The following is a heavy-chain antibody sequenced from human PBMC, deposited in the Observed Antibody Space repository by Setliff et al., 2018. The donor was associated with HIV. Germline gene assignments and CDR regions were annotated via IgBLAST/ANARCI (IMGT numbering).Heavy chain of an antibody. CDR1: GYTFTAHY. CDR3: ARDSAVPSLYHYYYMDV. J-gene: IGHJ6*03. Sequence: ASVKVSCKASGYTFTAHYLHWVRQVPGQGIEWIGWLNSNSGSTKIAHKFQGRVTLSRDTSISTATMELSSLRSEDTAVYYCARDSAVPSLYHYYYMDVWGEGTTVTVSS. D-gene: IGHD6-19*01. CDR2: LNSNSGST. V-gene: IGHV1-2*02.